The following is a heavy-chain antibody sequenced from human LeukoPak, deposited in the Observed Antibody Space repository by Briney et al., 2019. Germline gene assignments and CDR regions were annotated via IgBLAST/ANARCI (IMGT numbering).Heavy chain of an antibody. Sequence: PGGSLRLSCAVSGITLSNYGMSCVRQAPGKGLEWVAGISGSGGGTNYADYVKGRFTISRDNPKNTLYLQMNSLRAEDTAVYFCAKRGVVIRVILVGFHKEAYYFDSWSQGALVTVSS. CDR2: ISGSGGGT. J-gene: IGHJ4*02. D-gene: IGHD3-10*01. CDR3: AKRGVVIRVILVGFHKEAYYFDS. CDR1: GITLSNYG. V-gene: IGHV3-23*01.